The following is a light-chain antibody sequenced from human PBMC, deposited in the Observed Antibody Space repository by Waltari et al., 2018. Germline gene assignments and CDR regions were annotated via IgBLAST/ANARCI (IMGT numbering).Light chain of an antibody. Sequence: DIVMTQSPDSLAVSLGERATINCKSSQSVLYSSNNKNYLAWYKQKPGQPPKVLFYWASTRYSGVADRVSGSGSGTDFTLTISSLQAEDVAVYYCQQHYSSPFTFGPGTKVDIK. CDR3: QQHYSSPFT. V-gene: IGKV4-1*01. J-gene: IGKJ3*01. CDR1: QSVLYSSNNKNY. CDR2: WAS.